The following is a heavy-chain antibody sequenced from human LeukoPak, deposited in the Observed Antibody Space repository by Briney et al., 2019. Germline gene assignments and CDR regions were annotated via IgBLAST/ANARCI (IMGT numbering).Heavy chain of an antibody. Sequence: PSETLSLTCTVSGGSISSYYWSWIRQPPGKGLEWIGYIYYSGSTNYNPSLKNRVTISVDTSKNQFSLKLSSVTAADTAVYYCAREDIAVAGFFDYWGQGTLVTVSS. J-gene: IGHJ4*02. D-gene: IGHD6-19*01. CDR2: IYYSGST. V-gene: IGHV4-59*01. CDR3: AREDIAVAGFFDY. CDR1: GGSISSYY.